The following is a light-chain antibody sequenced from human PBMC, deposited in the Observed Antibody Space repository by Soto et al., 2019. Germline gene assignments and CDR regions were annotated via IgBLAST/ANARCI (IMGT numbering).Light chain of an antibody. J-gene: IGKJ4*01. CDR1: QNVDNY. Sequence: DIQMTQSPSSLSASIGDRVTITCRASQNVDNYVNWYQQKSGKAPNLLIYTASSLLSGVPSRFSGSGSGTEFTLTISSLQPEDFATYYCQQLNSYPLTFGGGTKVDIK. CDR2: TAS. V-gene: IGKV1-17*01. CDR3: QQLNSYPLT.